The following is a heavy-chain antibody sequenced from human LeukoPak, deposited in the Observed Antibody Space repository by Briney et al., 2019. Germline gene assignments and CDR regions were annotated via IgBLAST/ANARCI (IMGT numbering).Heavy chain of an antibody. J-gene: IGHJ4*02. CDR3: AKDPYSSSWDYYFDY. D-gene: IGHD6-13*01. Sequence: GGSLRLSCAASGFTFSSYGMHWVRQAPGKGLEWVAVISYDGSNKYYADSVKGRFTISRDNSKNTLYLQMNSLRAEDTAVYYCAKDPYSSSWDYYFDYWGQGTLVTVSS. CDR2: ISYDGSNK. V-gene: IGHV3-30*18. CDR1: GFTFSSYG.